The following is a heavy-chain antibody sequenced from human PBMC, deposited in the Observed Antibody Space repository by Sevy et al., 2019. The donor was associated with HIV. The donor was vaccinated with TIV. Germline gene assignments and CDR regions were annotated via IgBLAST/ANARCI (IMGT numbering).Heavy chain of an antibody. CDR1: GGSISSYY. CDR2: IYYSGST. Sequence: SETLSLTCTVSGGSISSYYWSWIRQPPGKGLEWIGYIYYSGSTKYNPSLKSRVTISVDTSKNQFSLKLSSVTAADTAVYYCARVLYSSGQIYYYYYYMDVWGKGTTVTVSS. CDR3: ARVLYSSGQIYYYYYYMDV. D-gene: IGHD6-19*01. J-gene: IGHJ6*03. V-gene: IGHV4-59*01.